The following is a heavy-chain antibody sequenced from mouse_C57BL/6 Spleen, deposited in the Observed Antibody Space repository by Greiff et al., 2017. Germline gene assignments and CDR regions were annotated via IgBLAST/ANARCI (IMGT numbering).Heavy chain of an antibody. D-gene: IGHD2-3*01. J-gene: IGHJ3*01. CDR3: ATADGYYLVAY. CDR2: IGPGSGCT. CDR1: GFTFTDYY. Sequence: VQLLQSGAELVKPGASVKISCKASGFTFTDYYINWVKQRPGQGLEWIGKIGPGSGCTYYTEKFKGKATLTADKSSSTAYMQLSSLTSEGSAVYFYATADGYYLVAYWGQGTLVTVSA. V-gene: IGHV1-77*01.